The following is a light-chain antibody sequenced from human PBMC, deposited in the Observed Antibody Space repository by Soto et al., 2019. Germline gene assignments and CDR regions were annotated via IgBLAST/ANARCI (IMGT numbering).Light chain of an antibody. CDR1: SSDLGGYNY. J-gene: IGLJ2*01. Sequence: QSALTQPASVSGSPGQSITISCTGTSSDLGGYNYVSWYQQHPGKAPKLMIYDVSNRPSGVSNRFSGSKSGNTASLTISGLQAEDEADYYCSSYTSISTWIFGGGTKVTVL. CDR3: SSYTSISTWI. CDR2: DVS. V-gene: IGLV2-14*01.